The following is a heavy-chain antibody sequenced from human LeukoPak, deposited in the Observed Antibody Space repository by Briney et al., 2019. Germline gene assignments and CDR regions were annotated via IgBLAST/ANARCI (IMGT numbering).Heavy chain of an antibody. D-gene: IGHD6-19*01. CDR3: ARGPQGIAVAGIFDY. CDR2: INPSGGST. CDR1: GYTFTSYY. V-gene: IGHV1-46*01. Sequence: ASVKVSCKASGYTFTSYYMHWVRQAPGQGLEWMGIINPSGGSTSYAQKFQGRVTMTRDMSTSTVYMELSSLRSEDTAVYYCARGPQGIAVAGIFDYWGQGTLVTVSS. J-gene: IGHJ4*02.